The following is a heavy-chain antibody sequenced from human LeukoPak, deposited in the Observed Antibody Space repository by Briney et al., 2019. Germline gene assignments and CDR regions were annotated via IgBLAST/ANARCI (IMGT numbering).Heavy chain of an antibody. J-gene: IGHJ4*02. CDR3: ARGGWLQSQGLDC. CDR2: IYYSGST. D-gene: IGHD5-24*01. V-gene: IGHV4-59*01. CDR1: GGSISSYY. Sequence: SETLSLTCTVSGGSISSYYWSWIRQPPGKGLEWIGYIYYSGSTNYNPSLKSRVTISVDTSKNQFSLKLSSVTAADTAVYYCARGGWLQSQGLDCWGQGTLVTVSS.